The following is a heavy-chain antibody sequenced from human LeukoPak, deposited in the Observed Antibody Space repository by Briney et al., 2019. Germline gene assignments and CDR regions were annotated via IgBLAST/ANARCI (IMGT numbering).Heavy chain of an antibody. D-gene: IGHD3-3*01. J-gene: IGHJ4*02. V-gene: IGHV4-59*01. CDR2: IFYSGST. CDR1: GGSITTYY. Sequence: SETLFLTCTVSGGSITTYYWSWIRQPPGKGLEWIGFIFYSGSTNYNPSLKSRVTISLNTSKTQFSLKLSSVTAADTAVYYCARGTFWSGYYHDYWGQGTLVTVSS. CDR3: ARGTFWSGYYHDY.